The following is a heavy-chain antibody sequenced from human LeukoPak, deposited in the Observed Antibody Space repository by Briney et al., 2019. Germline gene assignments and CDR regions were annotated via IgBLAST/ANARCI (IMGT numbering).Heavy chain of an antibody. CDR1: GFTFSSYA. CDR2: ISCDGSNK. Sequence: GRSLRLSCAASGFTFSSYAMHWVRQAPGKGLEWVAGISCDGSNKYYADSVKGRFTISRDNSKNTLYLQMNSLRAEDTAVYYCARDQSYGSGSYYRYYYYGMDVWGQGTTVTVSS. V-gene: IGHV3-30*04. CDR3: ARDQSYGSGSYYRYYYYGMDV. J-gene: IGHJ6*02. D-gene: IGHD3-10*01.